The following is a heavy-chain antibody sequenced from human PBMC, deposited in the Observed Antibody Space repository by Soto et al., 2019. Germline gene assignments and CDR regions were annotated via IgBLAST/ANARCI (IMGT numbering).Heavy chain of an antibody. CDR3: VKDSQSAGKLRFLEGLPDAFDI. J-gene: IGHJ3*02. Sequence: GGSLRLSCSASGFTFSSYAMHWVRQAPGKGLEYVSAISSNGGSTYYADSVKGRFTISRDNSKNTLYLQMSSLRAEDTAVYYCVKDSQSAGKLRFLEGLPDAFDIWGQGTMVTVSS. CDR2: ISSNGGST. D-gene: IGHD3-3*01. CDR1: GFTFSSYA. V-gene: IGHV3-64D*09.